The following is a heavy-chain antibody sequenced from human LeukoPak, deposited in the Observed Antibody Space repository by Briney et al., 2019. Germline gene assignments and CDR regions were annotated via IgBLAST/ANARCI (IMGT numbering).Heavy chain of an antibody. D-gene: IGHD3-10*02. V-gene: IGHV3-23*01. CDR3: AELGITMIGGV. CDR1: GFPLSSYA. Sequence: PGGSLRLSRAASGFPLSSYAMSWVRQGPGKGLEWVVATSSSDPGTYHADSVRGRFTISRDNAKNSLYLQMNSLRAEDTAVYYCAELGITMIGGVWGKGTTVTISS. J-gene: IGHJ6*04. CDR2: TSSSDPGT.